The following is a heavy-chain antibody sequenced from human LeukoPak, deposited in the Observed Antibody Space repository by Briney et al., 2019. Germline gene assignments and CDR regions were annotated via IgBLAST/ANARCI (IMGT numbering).Heavy chain of an antibody. CDR1: GGSISSYY. CDR2: IYYNGST. Sequence: SETLSLTCAVSGGSISSYYWTWIRQPPGKGLEWIGFIYYNGSTDYNPSLKSRVTMSVDTSKNQFSLKLSSVTAADTAVYYCALYSSGRSDPLGYWYFDLWGRGTLVTVSS. J-gene: IGHJ2*01. D-gene: IGHD6-19*01. V-gene: IGHV4-59*04. CDR3: ALYSSGRSDPLGYWYFDL.